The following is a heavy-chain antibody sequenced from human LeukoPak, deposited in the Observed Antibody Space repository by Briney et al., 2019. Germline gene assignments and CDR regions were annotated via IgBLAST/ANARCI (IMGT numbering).Heavy chain of an antibody. J-gene: IGHJ5*02. Sequence: GGSLRLSCAASGFTFSSYEMNWVPQAPGKGLEWVSYIGGSGTTISYADSVKGRFTISRDNAKNSLYLQMISLRAEDTAVYYCARGLRFDPWGQGSLVTVSS. CDR2: IGGSGTTI. CDR3: ARGLRFDP. CDR1: GFTFSSYE. V-gene: IGHV3-48*03.